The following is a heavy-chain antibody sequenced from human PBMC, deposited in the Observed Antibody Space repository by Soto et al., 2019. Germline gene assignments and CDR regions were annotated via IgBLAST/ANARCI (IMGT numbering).Heavy chain of an antibody. J-gene: IGHJ6*02. V-gene: IGHV5-51*01. Sequence: PGESLKISCKGSGYNFTSYWIAWVRQMPGESLEWMGIIYPGGSDTRYSPSFQGQVTISADKSINSVYLQWISLKASDTATYYCARLGFNYDFLSGYYNVHHYYGIDVWGQGTTVTVSS. D-gene: IGHD3-3*01. CDR2: IYPGGSDT. CDR1: GYNFTSYW. CDR3: ARLGFNYDFLSGYYNVHHYYGIDV.